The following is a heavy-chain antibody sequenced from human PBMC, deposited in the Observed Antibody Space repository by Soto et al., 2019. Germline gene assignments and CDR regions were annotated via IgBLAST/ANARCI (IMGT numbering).Heavy chain of an antibody. D-gene: IGHD2-21*02. V-gene: IGHV1-18*01. CDR3: ASSYCGGDCSVLYYYSGMDV. CDR1: GYTFSSYG. Sequence: QVQLVQSGAEVKKPGASVKVSCKASGYTFSSYGISWVRQAPGQGLEWMGWISAYNGNTNYAQKLQGRVTMTTDTSTSTAYMELRSLRSDDTAVYYWASSYCGGDCSVLYYYSGMDVWGQGTTVTVSS. J-gene: IGHJ6*02. CDR2: ISAYNGNT.